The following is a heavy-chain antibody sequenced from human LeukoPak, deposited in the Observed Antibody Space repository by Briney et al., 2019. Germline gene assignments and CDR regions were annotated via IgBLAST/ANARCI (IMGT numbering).Heavy chain of an antibody. D-gene: IGHD3-10*01. CDR1: GGSISSSSYY. CDR2: IYYSGST. CDR3: ARSEIYGSGHHLYYFDY. V-gene: IGHV4-39*07. Sequence: SETLSLTCTVSGGSISSSSYYWGWIRQPPGKGLEWIGSIYYSGSTYYNPSLKSRVTISVDTSKNQFSLKLSSVTAADTAVYYCARSEIYGSGHHLYYFDYWGQGTLVTVSS. J-gene: IGHJ4*02.